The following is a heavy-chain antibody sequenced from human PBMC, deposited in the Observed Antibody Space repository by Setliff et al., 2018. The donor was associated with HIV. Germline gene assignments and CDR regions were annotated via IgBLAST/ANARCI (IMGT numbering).Heavy chain of an antibody. CDR2: ISAYDGNT. CDR3: ARSDWELVLSSFDY. J-gene: IGHJ4*02. Sequence: ASVKVSCKASGYTFASYGITWVRRAPGQGLEWMGWISAYDGNTNYAQKVRERVTLTTDTATNTAFMELKNLTSADTAVYFCARSDWELVLSSFDYWGQGTQVTVSS. V-gene: IGHV1-18*01. CDR1: GYTFASYG. D-gene: IGHD1-26*01.